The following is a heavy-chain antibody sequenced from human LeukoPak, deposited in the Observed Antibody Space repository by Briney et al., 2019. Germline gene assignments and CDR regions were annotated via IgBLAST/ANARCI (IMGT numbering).Heavy chain of an antibody. D-gene: IGHD6-6*01. CDR2: IKQDGSRT. Sequence: GGSLRLSCAASRFTFVNYWMNWVRQAPGKGLEWVANIKQDGSRTYYVDSVKGRFTISRDNPQNSLYLQMNSLRAEDTAVYYCAGDISSSGGLEYWGQGTLVTVSS. CDR3: AGDISSSGGLEY. CDR1: RFTFVNYW. J-gene: IGHJ4*02. V-gene: IGHV3-7*03.